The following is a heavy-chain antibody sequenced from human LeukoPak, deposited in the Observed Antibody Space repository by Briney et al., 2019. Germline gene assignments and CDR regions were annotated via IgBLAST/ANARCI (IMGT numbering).Heavy chain of an antibody. CDR3: ARGGSGSYYWFDP. V-gene: IGHV1-69*04. CDR1: GGTFSSYA. CDR2: IIPILGIA. D-gene: IGHD3-10*01. Sequence: GASVKVSCKASGGTFSSYATSWVRQAPGQGLEWMGRIIPILGIANYAQKFQGRVTITADKSTSTAYMELSSLRSEDTAVYYCARGGSGSYYWFDPWGQGTLVTVSS. J-gene: IGHJ5*02.